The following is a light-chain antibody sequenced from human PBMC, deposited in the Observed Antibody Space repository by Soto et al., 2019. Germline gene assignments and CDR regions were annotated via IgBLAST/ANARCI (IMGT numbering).Light chain of an antibody. CDR1: SSDVGGYDY. CDR2: EVS. Sequence: QSALTQPASVSGSPGQSITISCTGTSSDVGGYDYVSWYQQHPGKAPKLMIYEVSSRPSGISNRFSGSKSDNTASLTISGLQAEDEADYYCSSYTTSDSLVVFGGGTKVTVL. CDR3: SSYTTSDSLVV. V-gene: IGLV2-14*01. J-gene: IGLJ3*02.